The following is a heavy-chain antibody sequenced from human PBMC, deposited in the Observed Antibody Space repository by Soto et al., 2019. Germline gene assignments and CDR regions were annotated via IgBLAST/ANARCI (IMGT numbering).Heavy chain of an antibody. CDR2: IIPIFGTA. Sequence: QVQLVQSGAEVKKPGSSVKVSCKASGGTFSSYAISWGRQAPGQGLEWMGGIIPIFGTANYAQQFQGRVTITADESTSTAYMELSSLRSEDTSVYYCAREVIAAAGPFDYWGQGTLVTVSS. D-gene: IGHD6-13*01. CDR3: AREVIAAAGPFDY. CDR1: GGTFSSYA. J-gene: IGHJ4*02. V-gene: IGHV1-69*01.